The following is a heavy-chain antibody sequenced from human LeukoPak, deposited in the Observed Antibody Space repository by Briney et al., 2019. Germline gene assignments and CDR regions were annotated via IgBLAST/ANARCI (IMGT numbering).Heavy chain of an antibody. V-gene: IGHV3-30*18. D-gene: IGHD5-24*01. J-gene: IGHJ6*02. CDR2: ISYDGSNK. Sequence: GGSLRPSCAASGFTFSSYGMHWVRQAPGKGLEWVAVISYDGSNKYYADSVKGRFTISRDNSKNTLYLQMNSLRAEDTAVYYCAKDVEMVTLSYYGMDVWGQGTTVTVSS. CDR1: GFTFSSYG. CDR3: AKDVEMVTLSYYGMDV.